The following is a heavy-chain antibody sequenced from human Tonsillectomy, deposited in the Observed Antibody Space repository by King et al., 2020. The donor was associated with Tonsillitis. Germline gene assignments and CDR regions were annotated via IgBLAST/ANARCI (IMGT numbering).Heavy chain of an antibody. Sequence: VQLVESGGGLVQPGGSLRLSCAASGFTFSSYWMSWVRQAPGKGLEWVANIKQDGSEKYYVDSVKGRFTISRDNAKNSLYLQMNSLRAEDTAVYYCASQLGIRPGGNIDYWGQGTLVTVSS. V-gene: IGHV3-7*01. J-gene: IGHJ4*02. CDR1: GFTFSSYW. D-gene: IGHD7-27*01. CDR2: IKQDGSEK. CDR3: ASQLGIRPGGNIDY.